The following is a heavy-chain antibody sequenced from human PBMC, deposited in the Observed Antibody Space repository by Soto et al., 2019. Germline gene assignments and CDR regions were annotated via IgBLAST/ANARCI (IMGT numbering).Heavy chain of an antibody. Sequence: SVKVSCKASGGTFSSYAISWVRQAPGQGLEWMGGIIPIFGTANYAQKFQGRVTITADESTSTAYMELSSLRSEDTAVYYCAREGAKRELSLLAYSSSGRDVGGKGTPVTVSS. CDR3: AREGAKRELSLLAYSSSGRDV. D-gene: IGHD1-7*01. CDR2: IIPIFGTA. V-gene: IGHV1-69*13. J-gene: IGHJ6*04. CDR1: GGTFSSYA.